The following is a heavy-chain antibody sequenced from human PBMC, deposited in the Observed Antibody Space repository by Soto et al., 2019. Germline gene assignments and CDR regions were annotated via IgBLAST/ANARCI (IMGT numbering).Heavy chain of an antibody. CDR3: ARQPERIAEIGWFDP. J-gene: IGHJ5*02. Sequence: EVQRVESGGGLVQPGGSLRLSCAASGFTFSSYSMNWVRQAPGKGLEWVSYISSSSSTIYYADSVKGRFTISRDNAKNSLYLQLNSLRAEDTAVYYCARQPERIAEIGWFDPWGQGTLVTVSS. CDR2: ISSSSSTI. CDR1: GFTFSSYS. D-gene: IGHD6-13*01. V-gene: IGHV3-48*01.